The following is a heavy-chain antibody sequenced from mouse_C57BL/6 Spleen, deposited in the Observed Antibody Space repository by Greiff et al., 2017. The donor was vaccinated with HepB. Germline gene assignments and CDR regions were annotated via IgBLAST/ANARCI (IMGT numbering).Heavy chain of an antibody. J-gene: IGHJ4*01. CDR2: ISSGSSTL. CDR1: GFTFSDYG. Sequence: EVQLVESGGGLVKPGGSLKLSCAASGFTFSDYGMHWVRQAPEKGLEWVAYISSGSSTLYYADTVKGRFTISRDNAKNTLFLQITSLRSEDTAMYYCARYYDGSSAMDYWGQGTSVTVSS. V-gene: IGHV5-17*01. CDR3: ARYYDGSSAMDY. D-gene: IGHD1-1*01.